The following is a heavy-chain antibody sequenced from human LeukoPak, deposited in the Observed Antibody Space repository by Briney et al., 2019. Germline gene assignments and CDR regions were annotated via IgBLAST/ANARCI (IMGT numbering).Heavy chain of an antibody. V-gene: IGHV3-7*05. CDR1: GFTFTSYW. CDR3: ARDWVGNLGIDFDY. CDR2: INQDGSER. D-gene: IGHD2-21*01. Sequence: PGGSLRLSCTASGFTFTSYWINWVRQAPGKGLEWVANINQDGSERFFVDSVKGRFTISRDNAKNSLFLQMNSLRAEDTAVYYCARDWVGNLGIDFDYWGQGTLVTVSS. J-gene: IGHJ4*02.